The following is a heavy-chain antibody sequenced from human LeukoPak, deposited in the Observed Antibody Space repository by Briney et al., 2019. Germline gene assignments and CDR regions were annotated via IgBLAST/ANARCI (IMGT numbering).Heavy chain of an antibody. Sequence: GASLRISCKGSGYPFSSYWIGWVRQMPGKGLEWMGTIYPGDSDTRYSPSLQGQVTISVDTSIGTAYLQWSSLKASDTAIYYCARQNDFRLDYWGQGTLVTVSS. J-gene: IGHJ4*02. V-gene: IGHV5-51*01. CDR1: GYPFSSYW. CDR3: ARQNDFRLDY. CDR2: IYPGDSDT. D-gene: IGHD3-3*01.